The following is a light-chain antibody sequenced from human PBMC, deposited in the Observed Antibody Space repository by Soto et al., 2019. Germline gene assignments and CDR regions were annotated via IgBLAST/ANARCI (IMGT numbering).Light chain of an antibody. CDR3: SSYTRSILL. CDR2: EVS. CDR1: SSGVGGYNY. J-gene: IGLJ2*01. Sequence: QSVLTQPASVSGSPGQSITISCTGTSSGVGGYNYVSWYQQHPGKAPKLMIYEVSNRPSGVSNRFSGSKSGNTASLTISGLQAEDEADYYCSSYTRSILLFGGGTKRTVL. V-gene: IGLV2-14*01.